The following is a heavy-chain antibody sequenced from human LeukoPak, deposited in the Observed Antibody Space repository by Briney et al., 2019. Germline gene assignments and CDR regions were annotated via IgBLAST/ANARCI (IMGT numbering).Heavy chain of an antibody. J-gene: IGHJ6*02. CDR1: GDSVSSAA. CDR3: ASGGARDSGYGMDV. CDR2: TYYRSKWYN. D-gene: IGHD6-6*01. V-gene: IGHV6-1*01. Sequence: PSQTLSLTCAISGDSVSSAAWNWIRQSPSRGLEWLGRTYYRSKWYNDYAVSVKSRITINPDTSKNQFSLQLNSVTPEDTAVYFCASGGARDSGYGMDVWGQGTSVTVSS.